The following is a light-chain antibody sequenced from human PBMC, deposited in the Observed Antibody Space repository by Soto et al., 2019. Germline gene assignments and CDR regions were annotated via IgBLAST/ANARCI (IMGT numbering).Light chain of an antibody. J-gene: IGKJ4*01. V-gene: IGKV1-27*01. CDR1: QGISNY. CDR2: AAS. CDR3: QKYTNVPT. Sequence: DIPMTQSPSSLSASVGDRVTITCRASQGISNYLAWYQQIPGKVPKLLISAASTLQSGVPPRFSGSGSGTDFTITISSLQPEDVATYYCQKYTNVPTFGGGTKVEIK.